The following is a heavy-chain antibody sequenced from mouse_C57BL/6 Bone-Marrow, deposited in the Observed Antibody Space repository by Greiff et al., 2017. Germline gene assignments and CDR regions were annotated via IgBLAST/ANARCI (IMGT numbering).Heavy chain of an antibody. V-gene: IGHV5-4*03. CDR2: ISDGGSYT. Sequence: EVKLMESGGGLVKPGGSLKLSCAASGFTFSSYAMSWVRQTPEKRLEWVATISDGGSYTYYPDNVKGRFTISRDNAKNNLYLQMSHLKSEDTAMYYCARGPTMVTTDWYFDVWGTGTTVTVSS. CDR3: ARGPTMVTTDWYFDV. D-gene: IGHD2-9*01. J-gene: IGHJ1*03. CDR1: GFTFSSYA.